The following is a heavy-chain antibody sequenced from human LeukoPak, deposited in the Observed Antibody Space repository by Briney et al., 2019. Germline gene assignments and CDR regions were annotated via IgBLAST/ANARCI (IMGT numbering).Heavy chain of an antibody. J-gene: IGHJ2*01. D-gene: IGHD3-10*01. CDR2: IYTSGST. V-gene: IGHV4-61*02. CDR3: ARPQARFGGYFDL. CDR1: GGSISSGSYY. Sequence: SETLSLTCTVSGGSISSGSYYWSWIRQPAGKGLEWIGRIYTSGSTNYNPSLKSRVTISVDTSKNQLSLKLSSVTAADTAVYYCARPQARFGGYFDLWGRGTLVTVSS.